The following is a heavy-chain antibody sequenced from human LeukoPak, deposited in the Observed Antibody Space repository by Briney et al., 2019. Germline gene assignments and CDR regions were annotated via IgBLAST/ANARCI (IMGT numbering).Heavy chain of an antibody. CDR1: GFTFSSYG. Sequence: PGGSLRLSCAASGFTFSSYGMHWGRQAPGKGLEWVADISYVGSNKYYADSVKGRFTLSTDNSKSTLYLQMNSLRAEGTAVYYCAKDQNIVATILDYWGQGTLVTVSS. D-gene: IGHD5-12*01. V-gene: IGHV3-30*18. CDR2: ISYVGSNK. J-gene: IGHJ4*02. CDR3: AKDQNIVATILDY.